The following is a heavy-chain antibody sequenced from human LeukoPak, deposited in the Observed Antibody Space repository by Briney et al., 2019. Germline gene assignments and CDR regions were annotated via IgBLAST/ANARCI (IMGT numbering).Heavy chain of an antibody. Sequence: GTSLRLSCAASGFTFSNYAMHWVRQAPGKGLEWATVISPDGNKKYYADSVKGRFTVSRDNFKTTLYLQMNSLGAEDTAMYYCARSRGATGYYWADFWGQGTLVTVSS. V-gene: IGHV3-30-3*01. CDR2: ISPDGNKK. D-gene: IGHD3-22*01. CDR1: GFTFSNYA. CDR3: ARSRGATGYYWADF. J-gene: IGHJ4*02.